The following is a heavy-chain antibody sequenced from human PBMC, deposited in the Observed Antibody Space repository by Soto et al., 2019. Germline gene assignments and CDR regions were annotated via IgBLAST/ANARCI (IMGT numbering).Heavy chain of an antibody. Sequence: QVQLVESGGGVVQPGRSLRLSCAASGITFSSYGMHWVRQAPGKGLEWVAVIWYDGSNKYYADSVKGRFTISRDNSKNTLYLQMNSLRAEDTAVYYCARMMGLAAAGTFVQSNDYWGQGTLVTVSS. J-gene: IGHJ4*02. CDR2: IWYDGSNK. CDR3: ARMMGLAAAGTFVQSNDY. CDR1: GITFSSYG. D-gene: IGHD6-13*01. V-gene: IGHV3-33*01.